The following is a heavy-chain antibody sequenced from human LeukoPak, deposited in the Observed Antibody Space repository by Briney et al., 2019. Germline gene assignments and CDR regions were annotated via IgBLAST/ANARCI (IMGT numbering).Heavy chain of an antibody. CDR1: GYTFTSYY. CDR2: INPSGGST. J-gene: IGHJ6*03. V-gene: IGHV1-46*01. D-gene: IGHD3-10*01. Sequence: ASVKVSCKASGYTFTSYYMHWVRQAPGQGLEWMGIINPSGGSTSYAQKFQGRVTMTRDTSTSTVYMELSSLRSEDTAVYYCARVLSGRGSLYDYYYYMDVWGKGTTVTISS. CDR3: ARVLSGRGSLYDYYYYMDV.